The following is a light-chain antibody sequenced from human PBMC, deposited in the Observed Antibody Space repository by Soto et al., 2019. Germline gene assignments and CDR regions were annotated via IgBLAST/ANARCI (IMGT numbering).Light chain of an antibody. CDR3: GAWDSSLSVVV. Sequence: QAVVTQPPSVSAAPGQKVTISCSGSSSNIGNNYVSWYVQVPGTAPKLLIHDNNKRLSGIPDRFSGSKSGTSATLGITGLQTGDEADFYCGAWDSSLSVVVFGGGTKLTVL. J-gene: IGLJ3*02. V-gene: IGLV1-51*01. CDR2: DNN. CDR1: SSNIGNNY.